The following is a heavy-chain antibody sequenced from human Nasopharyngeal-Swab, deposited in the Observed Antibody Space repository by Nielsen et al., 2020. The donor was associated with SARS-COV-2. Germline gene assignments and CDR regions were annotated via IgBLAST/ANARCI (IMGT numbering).Heavy chain of an antibody. J-gene: IGHJ4*02. Sequence: SETLSLTCTVSGGSISSSSYYWGWIRQPPGKGLEWIGSIYYSGSTYYNPSLKSRVTISVDTSKNQFSLKLSSVTAADTAVYYCARYSSSSVDYWGQGILVTVSS. CDR1: GGSISSSSYY. CDR3: ARYSSSSVDY. V-gene: IGHV4-39*01. CDR2: IYYSGST. D-gene: IGHD6-13*01.